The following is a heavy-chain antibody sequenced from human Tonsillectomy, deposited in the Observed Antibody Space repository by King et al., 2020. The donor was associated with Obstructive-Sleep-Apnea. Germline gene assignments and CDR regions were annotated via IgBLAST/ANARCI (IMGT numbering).Heavy chain of an antibody. D-gene: IGHD7-27*01. J-gene: IGHJ4*02. CDR1: GGSISSYY. CDR3: ARGAALGHYFDS. Sequence: VQLQESGPGLVKPSETLSLTCTVSGGSISSYYWNWIRQPPGRGLEWIGFIYHSRSTNYNPSLKSRVTISVDTSKNQFSLRLTSVTAADTAVYYCARGAALGHYFDSWGQGTLVTVSS. V-gene: IGHV4-59*01. CDR2: IYHSRST.